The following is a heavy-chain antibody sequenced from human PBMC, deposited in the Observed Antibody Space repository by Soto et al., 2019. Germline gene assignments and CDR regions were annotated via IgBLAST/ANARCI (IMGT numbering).Heavy chain of an antibody. J-gene: IGHJ6*02. V-gene: IGHV3-48*03. CDR2: ISSSGSTK. CDR1: GFTFSSFE. Sequence: GGSLRLSCAASGFTFSSFEMNWVRQAPDKGLEWASYISSSGSTKYYADSVKGRFAISRDNAKNSLWLQMSSLRAEDTAVYYCASVRRVYSGYYHIDVWGQGTTVTVSS. D-gene: IGHD5-12*01. CDR3: ASVRRVYSGYYHIDV.